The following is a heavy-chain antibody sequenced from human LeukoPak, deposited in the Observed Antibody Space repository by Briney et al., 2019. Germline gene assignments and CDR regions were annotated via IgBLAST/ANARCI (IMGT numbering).Heavy chain of an antibody. CDR2: ISSGGGLA. D-gene: IGHD2-15*01. CDR3: ARDISSSTRAFDI. Sequence: PGGSLRLSCAASGFTLSSYEMTRVRQAPGTGLEWVSYISSGGGLAFYADSVKGRFTISRDTAKNSLYLQMNNLRGEDTALYYCARDISSSTRAFDIWGQGTMVTVSS. V-gene: IGHV3-48*03. CDR1: GFTLSSYE. J-gene: IGHJ3*02.